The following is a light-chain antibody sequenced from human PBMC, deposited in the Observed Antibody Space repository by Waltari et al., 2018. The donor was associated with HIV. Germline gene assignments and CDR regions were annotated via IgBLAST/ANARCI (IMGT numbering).Light chain of an antibody. Sequence: QSVLPQPPSASATPGQGVTISCVGDISNLGSNHLYWYQQRPGTAPKVLIYRNNQLASGVPDRFSGHKSGASASLTISGLRSADEAVSFCATRDGSLKVFGGGTKLTVL. CDR3: ATRDGSLKV. J-gene: IGLJ3*02. V-gene: IGLV1-47*01. CDR1: ISNLGSNH. CDR2: RNN.